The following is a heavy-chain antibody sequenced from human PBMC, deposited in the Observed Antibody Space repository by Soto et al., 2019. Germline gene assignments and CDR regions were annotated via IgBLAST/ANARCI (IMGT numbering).Heavy chain of an antibody. CDR3: ATGLRYCSGGSCYPSYFDY. CDR1: GFTFSSYG. Sequence: GGSLRLSCAASGFTFSSYGMHWVRQAPGKGLEWVAVISYDGSNKYYADSVKGRFTISRDNSKNTLYLQMNSLRAEDTAVYYCATGLRYCSGGSCYPSYFDYWGQGTLVTVSS. J-gene: IGHJ4*02. CDR2: ISYDGSNK. D-gene: IGHD2-15*01. V-gene: IGHV3-30*03.